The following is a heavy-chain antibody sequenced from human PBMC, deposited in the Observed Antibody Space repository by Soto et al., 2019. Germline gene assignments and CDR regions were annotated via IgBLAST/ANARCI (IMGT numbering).Heavy chain of an antibody. V-gene: IGHV3-30*18. J-gene: IGHJ4*02. CDR2: ITYDGSDK. CDR1: GFNFDNYG. Sequence: SVGSLRLSGQASGFNFDNYGMHWVRQAPGKGLEWVAVITYDGSDKYYADSVKGRFTISRDNSKNTLSLHLNTLKPEDTAVYHCAKDRVGGTFYTPLGFWGQGTLVTVSS. CDR3: AKDRVGGTFYTPLGF. D-gene: IGHD1-7*01.